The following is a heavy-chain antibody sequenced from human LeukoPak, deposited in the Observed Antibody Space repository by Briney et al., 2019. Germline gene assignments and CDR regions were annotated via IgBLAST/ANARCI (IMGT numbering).Heavy chain of an antibody. CDR3: TRNYPIYNYGSFFDF. D-gene: IGHD5-18*01. Sequence: PGGSLRLSCAATGFSFTTYSMNWVRQAPGKGLEWVSSITSSSRYIYYADSMKGRFTISRDNAKNSLYLQMNSLRAEDTAVYYCTRNYPIYNYGSFFDFGGQGTLVTVSS. CDR1: GFSFTTYS. V-gene: IGHV3-21*01. CDR2: ITSSSRYI. J-gene: IGHJ4*02.